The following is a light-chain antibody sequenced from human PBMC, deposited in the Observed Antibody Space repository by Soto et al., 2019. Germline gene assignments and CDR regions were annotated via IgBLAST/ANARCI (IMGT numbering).Light chain of an antibody. J-gene: IGKJ1*01. V-gene: IGKV1-5*03. CDR2: KAS. Sequence: DIQMTQSPSTLSASVGDRVTITCRASQSISSWLAWYQQKPGKAPKLLIYKASSLESGVPSRFSGSGSGTEFTLTISSLQHDDFATYYCQQYKRYWTFGQGTKVDIK. CDR3: QQYKRYWT. CDR1: QSISSW.